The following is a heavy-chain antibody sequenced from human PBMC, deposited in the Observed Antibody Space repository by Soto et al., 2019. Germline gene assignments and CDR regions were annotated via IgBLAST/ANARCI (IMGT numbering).Heavy chain of an antibody. CDR3: ARRGGYGEVIY. V-gene: IGHV4-59*08. D-gene: IGHD4-17*01. Sequence: QVQPQESLPGLGKPSETLSLTCTVSGGSISSYYGSWIRQPPGKGLEWSACFSSSGSTNYNPSHRRRDTISVDTSNNQLSLKLSSVPAAHTAVDYCARRGGYGEVIYWGQGTLVTVSS. CDR1: GGSISSYY. J-gene: IGHJ4*02. CDR2: FSSSGST.